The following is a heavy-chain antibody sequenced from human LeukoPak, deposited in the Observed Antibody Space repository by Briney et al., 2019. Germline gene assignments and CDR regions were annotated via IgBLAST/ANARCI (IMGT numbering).Heavy chain of an antibody. J-gene: IGHJ5*02. Sequence: PGGSLRLSCAASGFRLSDYDMNWVRQAPRKGLEWVSSISTGSRYIYYAYSVKGRFTISRDDAKNSLYLQMDYLRAEDTAVYYCARADCSGSTCYLRRSWFDPWGQGTLVTVSS. V-gene: IGHV3-21*01. CDR1: GFRLSDYD. D-gene: IGHD2-2*01. CDR2: ISTGSRYI. CDR3: ARADCSGSTCYLRRSWFDP.